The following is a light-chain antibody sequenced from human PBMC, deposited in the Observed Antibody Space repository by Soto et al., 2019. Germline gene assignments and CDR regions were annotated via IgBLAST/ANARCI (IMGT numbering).Light chain of an antibody. CDR1: SSDVGGYNY. V-gene: IGLV2-8*01. Sequence: QSALTQPPSASGSPGQSVTISCTGTSSDVGGYNYVSWYQHHPGKAPKLMIYEVTRRPSGVPDRFSGSKSGNTASLTVSGLQVEDEADYYCSSYADNNNVVFGGGTKLTVL. CDR2: EVT. J-gene: IGLJ2*01. CDR3: SSYADNNNVV.